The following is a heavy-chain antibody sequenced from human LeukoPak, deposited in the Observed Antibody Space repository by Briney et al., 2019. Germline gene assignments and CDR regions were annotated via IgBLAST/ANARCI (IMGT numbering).Heavy chain of an antibody. V-gene: IGHV3-30*04. CDR1: GFTFSSYA. CDR3: AKDRTGYSSGWSSFDY. D-gene: IGHD6-19*01. CDR2: ISYDGSNK. Sequence: PGRSLRLSCAASGFTFSSYAMHWVRQAPGKGLEWVAVISYDGSNKYYADSVKGRFTISRDNSKNTLYLQMNSLRAEDTAVYYCAKDRTGYSSGWSSFDYWGQGTLVTVSS. J-gene: IGHJ4*02.